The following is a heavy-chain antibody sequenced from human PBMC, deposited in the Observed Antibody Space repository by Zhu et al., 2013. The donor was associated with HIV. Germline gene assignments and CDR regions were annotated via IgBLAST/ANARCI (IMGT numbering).Heavy chain of an antibody. V-gene: IGHV1-69*01. D-gene: IGHD3-22*01. Sequence: QVQLVQSGAEVKKPGSSVKVSCKASGGSLSSYSINWVRQAPGQGLEWMGGIIPIIGIADYAQKVQGRVTITADESTSIVYMELSSLRSEDTAIYYCAREFRVRGYYDSRPLDYFDHWGQGTLVTVSS. J-gene: IGHJ4*02. CDR3: AREFRVRGYYDSRPLDYFDH. CDR1: GGSLSSYS. CDR2: IIPIIGIA.